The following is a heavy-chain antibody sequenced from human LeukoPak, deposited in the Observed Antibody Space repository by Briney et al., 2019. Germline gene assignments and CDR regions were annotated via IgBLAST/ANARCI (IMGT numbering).Heavy chain of an antibody. V-gene: IGHV4-34*01. Sequence: PSETLSLTCAVYGGSFSGYYWSWIRQPPGKGLEWIGEINHSGSTNYSPSLKSRVTISVDTSKNQFSLKLSSVTAADTAVYYCARMNRSSTSCLDYWGQGTLVTVSS. D-gene: IGHD2-2*01. J-gene: IGHJ4*02. CDR2: INHSGST. CDR3: ARMNRSSTSCLDY. CDR1: GGSFSGYY.